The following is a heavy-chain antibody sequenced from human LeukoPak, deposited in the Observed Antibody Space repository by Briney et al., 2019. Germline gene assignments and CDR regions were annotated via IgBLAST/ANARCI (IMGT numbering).Heavy chain of an antibody. J-gene: IGHJ4*02. CDR1: GFPFSYFG. CDR3: AKPLHGRITMVRGASFDY. V-gene: IGHV3-30*02. Sequence: GGSLRLSCAASGFPFSYFGMHWVRQAPGKGLEWVAFIRFDGNDKFYADSVKGRFTISKDTSRNTLYLQMNSLRAEDTAVYYCAKPLHGRITMVRGASFDYWGQGTLVTVSS. CDR2: IRFDGNDK. D-gene: IGHD3-10*01.